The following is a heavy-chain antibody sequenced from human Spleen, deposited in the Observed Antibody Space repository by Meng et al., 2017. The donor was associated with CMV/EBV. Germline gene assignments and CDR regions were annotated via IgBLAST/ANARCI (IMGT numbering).Heavy chain of an antibody. Sequence: GESLKISCAASGFTVSSNYMSWVRQAPGKGLEWVANIKQDGSETHYVDSVKGRFTIFRDNGKNTLYLQMNSLRAEDTAVYYCARETAAAGNWFDPWGQGTLVTVSS. CDR1: GFTVSSNY. CDR3: ARETAAAGNWFDP. D-gene: IGHD6-13*01. J-gene: IGHJ5*02. CDR2: IKQDGSET. V-gene: IGHV3-7*01.